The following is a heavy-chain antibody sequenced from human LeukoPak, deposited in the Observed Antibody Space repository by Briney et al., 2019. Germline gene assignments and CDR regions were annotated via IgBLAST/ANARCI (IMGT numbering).Heavy chain of an antibody. CDR1: GGSISSGSYY. V-gene: IGHV4-61*02. Sequence: SETLSLTCTVSGGSISSGSYYWSWIRQPAGKGLEWIGRIYTSGSTNYNPSLKSRVTISIDTSKNQFSLKLSSVTAADTAVYYCARDGRSAAGTPNWFDPWGQGTLVTVSS. J-gene: IGHJ5*02. D-gene: IGHD6-13*01. CDR3: ARDGRSAAGTPNWFDP. CDR2: IYTSGST.